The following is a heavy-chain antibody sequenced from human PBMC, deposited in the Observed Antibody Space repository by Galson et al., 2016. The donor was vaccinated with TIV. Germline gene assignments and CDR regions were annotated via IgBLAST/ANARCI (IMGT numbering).Heavy chain of an antibody. Sequence: SVKVSCKASGGTFSNFVISWVRQAPGQGLEWMGSINPIVGTANYAQKFQGRVTITSDTSTSTIYMELSSLRSEDTAVYYCARGRGYYFGSGSSYFDCWGQGILVTVSS. CDR3: ARGRGYYFGSGSSYFDC. V-gene: IGHV1-69*04. J-gene: IGHJ4*02. D-gene: IGHD3-10*01. CDR2: INPIVGTA. CDR1: GGTFSNFV.